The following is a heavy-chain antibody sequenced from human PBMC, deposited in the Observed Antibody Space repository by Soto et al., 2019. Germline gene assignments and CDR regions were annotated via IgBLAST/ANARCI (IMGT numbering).Heavy chain of an antibody. V-gene: IGHV4-59*01. CDR3: ARAAYYGSGRDFDY. CDR2: IYYSGST. D-gene: IGHD3-10*01. CDR1: GGSISSYY. J-gene: IGHJ4*02. Sequence: SETLSLTCTVSGGSISSYYWSWIRQPPGKGLEWIGYIYYSGSTNYNPSLKSRVTISVDTSKNQFSLKLSSVTAADTAVYYCARAAYYGSGRDFDYWGQGTLVTVSS.